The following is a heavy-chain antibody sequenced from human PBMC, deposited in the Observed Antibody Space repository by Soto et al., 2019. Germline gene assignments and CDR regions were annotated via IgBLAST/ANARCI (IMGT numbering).Heavy chain of an antibody. Sequence: SVKVSCKASGGTFSSYAISWVRQAPGQGLEWMGGIIPIFGTANYAQKFQGRVTITADESTSTAYMELSSLRSEDTAVYYCASLRYFDWLSGKYYYGMDVWGQGTTVTVSS. CDR2: IIPIFGTA. CDR3: ASLRYFDWLSGKYYYGMDV. V-gene: IGHV1-69*13. CDR1: GGTFSSYA. D-gene: IGHD3-9*01. J-gene: IGHJ6*02.